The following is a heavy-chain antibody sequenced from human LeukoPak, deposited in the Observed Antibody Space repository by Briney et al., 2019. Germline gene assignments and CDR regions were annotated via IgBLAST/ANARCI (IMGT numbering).Heavy chain of an antibody. Sequence: GGSLRLSCAASGFTFSSYGMHWVRQAPGKGLEWVAVIWYDGSNKYYADSVKGRFTISRDNSRNTLYLQMNSLRAEDTAVYYCAKSTGPTGSSYYFDYWGQGTLVTVSS. J-gene: IGHJ4*02. CDR3: AKSTGPTGSSYYFDY. CDR2: IWYDGSNK. D-gene: IGHD1-1*01. CDR1: GFTFSSYG. V-gene: IGHV3-33*06.